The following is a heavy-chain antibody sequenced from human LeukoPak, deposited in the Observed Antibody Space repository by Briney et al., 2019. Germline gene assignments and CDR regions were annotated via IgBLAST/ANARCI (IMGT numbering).Heavy chain of an antibody. J-gene: IGHJ3*02. V-gene: IGHV3-53*01. CDR2: TYTGGNS. D-gene: IGHD3-22*01. CDR3: ARGGRGSAAVVAPRSFDI. CDR1: GFTFSSYS. Sequence: GGSLRLSCAASGFTFSSYSMNWVRQAPGKGLEWVSVTYTGGNSYYADSVEGRFIISRDISKNTLYLQMNSLRAEDSALYYCARGGRGSAAVVAPRSFDIWGQGTMVTVSS.